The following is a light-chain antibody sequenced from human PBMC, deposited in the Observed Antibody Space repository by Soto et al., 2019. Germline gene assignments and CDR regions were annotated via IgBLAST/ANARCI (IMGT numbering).Light chain of an antibody. Sequence: QSALTQPASVSGSPGQSITISCTGTSSDVGGYNYVSWYQQHPGKAPKLMIYDVSNRPSGVSNRFSGSKSGNTASLTISGLQAEDEADYYCSSYTSSSTLGVFGGGTQVTVL. CDR2: DVS. CDR1: SSDVGGYNY. CDR3: SSYTSSSTLGV. J-gene: IGLJ2*01. V-gene: IGLV2-14*01.